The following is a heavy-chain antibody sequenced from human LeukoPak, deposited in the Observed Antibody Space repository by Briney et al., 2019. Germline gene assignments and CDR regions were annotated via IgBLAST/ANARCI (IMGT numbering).Heavy chain of an antibody. V-gene: IGHV1-18*01. Sequence: GASVKVSCKASGYTFTSYGISWVRQAPGQGLEWMGWISAYNGNTNYAQKLQGRVTMTTDTSTSTAYMELRSLRSEDTAVYYCARAAFLDSDGYNYYFDYWGQGTLVTVSS. J-gene: IGHJ4*02. CDR3: ARAAFLDSDGYNYYFDY. D-gene: IGHD5-24*01. CDR2: ISAYNGNT. CDR1: GYTFTSYG.